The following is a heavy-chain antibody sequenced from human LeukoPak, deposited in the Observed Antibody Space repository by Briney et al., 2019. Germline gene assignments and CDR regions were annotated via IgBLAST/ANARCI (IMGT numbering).Heavy chain of an antibody. Sequence: PGGSLRLSCAASGFTFSSYGMSWVRQAPGKGLEWVSGISGSGGRIYYVDSVKGRFTISRDTSNDTLYLQMNSLRAEDTGLYYCAKAGRGGAITLVRGVKGDYYYMDVWGKGTTVTISS. CDR1: GFTFSSYG. CDR2: ISGSGGRI. CDR3: AKAGRGGAITLVRGVKGDYYYMDV. J-gene: IGHJ6*03. D-gene: IGHD3-10*01. V-gene: IGHV3-23*01.